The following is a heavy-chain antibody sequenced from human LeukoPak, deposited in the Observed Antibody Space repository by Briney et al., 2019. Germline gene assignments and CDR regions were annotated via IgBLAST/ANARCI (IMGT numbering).Heavy chain of an antibody. Sequence: GGSLRLSCAASGFTFSTYVMSWVRQAPGKGLEWVSAISGSGGSTYYADSVKGRFNISRDNSKNTLYLQMNSLGADDTAVYYCAKGNWRYFDYWGQGTLVTVSS. CDR3: AKGNWRYFDY. CDR1: GFTFSTYV. D-gene: IGHD1-1*01. J-gene: IGHJ4*02. CDR2: ISGSGGST. V-gene: IGHV3-23*01.